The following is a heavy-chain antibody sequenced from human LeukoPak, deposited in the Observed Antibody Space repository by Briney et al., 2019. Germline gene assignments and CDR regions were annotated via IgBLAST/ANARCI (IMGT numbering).Heavy chain of an antibody. Sequence: GASVKVSCKASGGSFSRYAISWVRQAPGQGLEWMGGIIPIFGTANYAQKFQGRVTITTDECTSTAYMELSSLRSEDTAVYYCARVGDYVWGTPRYFDYWGQGTLVTVSS. D-gene: IGHD3-16*01. J-gene: IGHJ4*02. CDR2: IIPIFGTA. CDR1: GGSFSRYA. CDR3: ARVGDYVWGTPRYFDY. V-gene: IGHV1-69*05.